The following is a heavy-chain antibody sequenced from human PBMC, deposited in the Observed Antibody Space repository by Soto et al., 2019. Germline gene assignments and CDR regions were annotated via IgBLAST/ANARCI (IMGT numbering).Heavy chain of an antibody. J-gene: IGHJ1*01. CDR1: GFTFSSYA. V-gene: IGHV3-23*01. D-gene: IGHD3-9*01. Sequence: EVQLLESGGGLVQPGGSLKISCAVSGFTFSSYAMSWVRQAPGKGLEWVSGISGTGRVTNYAESVKSRFTISRDNPKNTLYLAMKSLRVEDTAVYYCAKAVHYDIVTGIEYFDHWGQGALVTVSS. CDR2: ISGTGRVT. CDR3: AKAVHYDIVTGIEYFDH.